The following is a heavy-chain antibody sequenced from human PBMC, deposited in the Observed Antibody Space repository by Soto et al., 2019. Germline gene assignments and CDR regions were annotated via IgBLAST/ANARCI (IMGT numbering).Heavy chain of an antibody. Sequence: TRQGREWMGWINPNSGNTGYAQKFQGRVTMTMNTSISTAYMELSSLRSEDTAVYYCARGPSSKDDFFSGYYRFSYFHYGIGICGQGPIVTVSS. J-gene: IGHJ6*02. D-gene: IGHD3-3*01. CDR3: ARGPSSKDDFFSGYYRFSYFHYGIGI. CDR2: INPNSGNT. V-gene: IGHV1-8*01.